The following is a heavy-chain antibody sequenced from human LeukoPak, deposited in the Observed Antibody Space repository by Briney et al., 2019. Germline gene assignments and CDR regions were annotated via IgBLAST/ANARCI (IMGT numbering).Heavy chain of an antibody. Sequence: GGSLRLSCAASGFTFSSYSMNWVRQAPGKGLEWVSSISSSSSYIYYADSVKGRFSISRDNSKNTLYLQMDSLRAEDTAVYHCARDSGSYLQPTDYWGQGTLVTVSS. J-gene: IGHJ4*02. D-gene: IGHD1-26*01. CDR2: ISSSSSYI. CDR1: GFTFSSYS. V-gene: IGHV3-21*04. CDR3: ARDSGSYLQPTDY.